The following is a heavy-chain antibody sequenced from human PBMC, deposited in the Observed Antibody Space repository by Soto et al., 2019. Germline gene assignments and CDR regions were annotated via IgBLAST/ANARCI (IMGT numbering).Heavy chain of an antibody. V-gene: IGHV4-30-2*01. CDR1: GGSISSGGYS. CDR3: ARAVLVPDCSGGSCYSYYYGMDV. CDR2: VYHSGST. J-gene: IGHJ6*02. D-gene: IGHD2-15*01. Sequence: QLQLQESGSGLVKPSQTLSLTCAVSGGSISSGGYSWSWIRQPPGKGLEWIGYVYHSGSTYYNPSLKRRVTISVDRSKNQFSLKLSSVTAADTAVYYCARAVLVPDCSGGSCYSYYYGMDVWGQGTTVTVSS.